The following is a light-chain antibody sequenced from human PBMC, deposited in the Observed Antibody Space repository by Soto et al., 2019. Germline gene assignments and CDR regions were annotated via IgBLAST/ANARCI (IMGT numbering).Light chain of an antibody. CDR3: QSYDRSLSSSV. Sequence: QLVLTQPPSVSGAPGQRVTISCTGNSSNIGAGYDVHWYEQLPGTAPKLLIYGNSNRPSGVPDRFSGSKSGTSASLAITGLQTEDEADYYCQSYDRSLSSSVFGGGTQLTVL. CDR2: GNS. V-gene: IGLV1-40*01. CDR1: SSNIGAGYD. J-gene: IGLJ2*01.